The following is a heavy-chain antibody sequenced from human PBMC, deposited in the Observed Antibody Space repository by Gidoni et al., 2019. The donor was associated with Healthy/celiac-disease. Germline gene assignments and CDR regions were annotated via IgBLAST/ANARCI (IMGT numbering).Heavy chain of an antibody. CDR1: GFTFSSYG. CDR3: ARDAYSSSLRENWFDP. Sequence: QVQLVESGGGVVQPGRSLRLSFAASGFTFSSYGMHWVRQAPGKGLEWVAVIWYDGSNKYYADSVKGRFTISRDNSKNTLYLQMNSLRAEDTAVYYCARDAYSSSLRENWFDPWGQGTLVTVSS. D-gene: IGHD6-13*01. CDR2: IWYDGSNK. J-gene: IGHJ5*02. V-gene: IGHV3-33*01.